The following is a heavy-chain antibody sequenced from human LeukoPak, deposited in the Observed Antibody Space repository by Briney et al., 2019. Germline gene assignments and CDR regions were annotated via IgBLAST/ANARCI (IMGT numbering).Heavy chain of an antibody. V-gene: IGHV3-53*01. CDR1: GFIVSSNY. D-gene: IGHD2-2*01. CDR3: ATSIPKYCSSTSCSSDY. CDR2: IYSGGST. Sequence: PGGSLRLSCAASGFIVSSNYMSWVRQAPGKGLEWVSVIYSGGSTYYADSVKGRFTISRDNAKNSLYLQMNSLRAEDTAVYYCATSIPKYCSSTSCSSDYWGQGTLVTVSS. J-gene: IGHJ4*02.